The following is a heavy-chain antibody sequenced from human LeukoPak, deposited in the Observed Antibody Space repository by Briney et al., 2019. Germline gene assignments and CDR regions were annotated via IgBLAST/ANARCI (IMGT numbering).Heavy chain of an antibody. D-gene: IGHD3-9*01. J-gene: IGHJ4*02. CDR3: ARDILTGYYYFDY. CDR1: GFTFSDYY. CDR2: ISSSGSTI. Sequence: GGSLRLSCAASGFTFSDYYMSWIRQAPGKGLEWVSYISSSGSTIYYADSVKGRFTISRDNAKNSLYLQMNSLRAEDTAVYYCARDILTGYYYFDYWGQGTLVTVSS. V-gene: IGHV3-11*01.